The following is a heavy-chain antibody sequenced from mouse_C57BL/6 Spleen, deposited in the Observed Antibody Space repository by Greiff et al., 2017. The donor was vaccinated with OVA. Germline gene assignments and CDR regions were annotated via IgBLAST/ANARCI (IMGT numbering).Heavy chain of an antibody. CDR2: INPNNGGT. J-gene: IGHJ4*01. CDR3: ASAIYYYGSSYVRDY. V-gene: IGHV1-26*01. D-gene: IGHD1-1*01. Sequence: VQLQQSGPELVKPGASVKISCKASGYTFTDYYMNWVKQSHGKSLEWIGDINPNNGGTSYNQKFKGKATLTVDKSSSTAYMELRSLTSEDSAVYYCASAIYYYGSSYVRDYWGQGTSVTVSS. CDR1: GYTFTDYY.